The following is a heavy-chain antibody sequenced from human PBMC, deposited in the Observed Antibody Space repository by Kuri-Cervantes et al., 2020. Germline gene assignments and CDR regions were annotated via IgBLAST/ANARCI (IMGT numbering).Heavy chain of an antibody. CDR1: GGSFSGYY. CDR3: ARGRSPRPYYAPGTYYINYYMDV. Sequence: GSLRLSCAVYGGSFSGYYWSWIRQPPGKGLEWIGEINHSGSINYNPSLKSRVTISVDTSKNQFSLKLSSATAADTAVYYCARGRSPRPYYAPGTYYINYYMDVWGKGTTVTVSS. V-gene: IGHV4-34*01. CDR2: INHSGSI. J-gene: IGHJ6*03. D-gene: IGHD3-10*01.